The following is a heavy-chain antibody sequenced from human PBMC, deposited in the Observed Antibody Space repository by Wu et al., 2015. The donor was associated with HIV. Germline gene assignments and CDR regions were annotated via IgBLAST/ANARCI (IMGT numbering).Heavy chain of an antibody. D-gene: IGHD3-10*01. V-gene: IGHV1-2*02. CDR2: IRPNTGVT. CDR3: ARGRGSNYYLDV. CDR1: GGTFSSYS. Sequence: QVQLVQSGAEVRKPGSSVKVTCKASGGTFSSYSISWVRQAPGQGLEWVGWIRPNTGVTKHAQKFQDRVTLTWDTSISTAYMELSGLRSDDTAVYFCARGRGSNYYLDVWGKGTTVTVSS. J-gene: IGHJ6*03.